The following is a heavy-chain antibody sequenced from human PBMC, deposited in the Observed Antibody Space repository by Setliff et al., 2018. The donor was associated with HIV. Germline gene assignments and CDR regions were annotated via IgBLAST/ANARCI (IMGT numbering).Heavy chain of an antibody. CDR3: ARYTSKVDWFDP. CDR2: IYYSGTT. J-gene: IGHJ5*02. V-gene: IGHV4-39*01. CDR1: GASVNSNNYY. D-gene: IGHD2-2*02. Sequence: SETLSLTCTVSGASVNSNNYYWGWIRQPPGKGLEWIASIYYSGTTYYNPPLKSRVTISVDTSKNQFSLKLSSVTAADTAVYYCARYTSKVDWFDPWGQGTLVTVSS.